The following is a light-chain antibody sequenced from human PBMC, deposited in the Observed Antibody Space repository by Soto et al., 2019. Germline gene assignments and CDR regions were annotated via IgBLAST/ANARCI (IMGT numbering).Light chain of an antibody. CDR1: SSDVGAYNY. J-gene: IGLJ1*01. Sequence: QSALTQPPSASGSPGQSVTISCTGTSSDVGAYNYVSWYQQHPGKVPKLMIYEVSKRPSGVPDRFSGSNSGNTASLTVSGLQAEDEADYYCSSYAGSNIFVFGTGTQLTVL. CDR3: SSYAGSNIFV. V-gene: IGLV2-8*01. CDR2: EVS.